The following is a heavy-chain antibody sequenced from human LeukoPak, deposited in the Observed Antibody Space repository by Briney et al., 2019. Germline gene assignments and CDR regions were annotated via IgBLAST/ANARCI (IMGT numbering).Heavy chain of an antibody. CDR1: EFTFNNYA. CDR3: AREKLLSGFFDY. J-gene: IGHJ4*02. V-gene: IGHV3-23*01. Sequence: GGSLRLSCAASEFTFNNYAMSWVRQVPGKGLEWVSAISGNGGKTYYADSVKGRFTISRDNSKSTLYLQMNSLRAEDTAIYYCAREKLLSGFFDYWGQGTLVTVSS. CDR2: ISGNGGKT. D-gene: IGHD5-12*01.